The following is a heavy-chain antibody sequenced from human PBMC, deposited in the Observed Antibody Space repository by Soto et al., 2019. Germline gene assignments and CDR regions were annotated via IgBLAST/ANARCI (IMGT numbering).Heavy chain of an antibody. J-gene: IGHJ6*02. Sequence: EVQLVESGGGLVQPGGSLRLSCEASGFTFNNYWVHWVRQPPGKGLVWVSCINTDGSWTNYADSVKGRFTMSRDNAKNTLYLQMNSLRDEDTAVYYCARAPDCGGGSCYSGHRYYGMDVWGQGATVTVSS. CDR1: GFTFNNYW. V-gene: IGHV3-74*01. D-gene: IGHD2-15*01. CDR3: ARAPDCGGGSCYSGHRYYGMDV. CDR2: INTDGSWT.